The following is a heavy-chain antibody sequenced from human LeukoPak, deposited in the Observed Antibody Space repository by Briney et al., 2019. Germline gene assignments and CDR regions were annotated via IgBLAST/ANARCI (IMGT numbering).Heavy chain of an antibody. V-gene: IGHV6-1*01. CDR2: TYYRSKWYN. CDR1: GDSVSSNSAA. Sequence: SQTLSLTCAISGDSVSSNSAAWNWIRQSPSRGLEWLGRTYYRSKWYNDYAVSVKSRITINPDTSKNQFSLKLSSVTAADTAVYYCARGRYSSSWNLYYFDYWGQGTLVTVSS. J-gene: IGHJ4*02. CDR3: ARGRYSSSWNLYYFDY. D-gene: IGHD6-13*01.